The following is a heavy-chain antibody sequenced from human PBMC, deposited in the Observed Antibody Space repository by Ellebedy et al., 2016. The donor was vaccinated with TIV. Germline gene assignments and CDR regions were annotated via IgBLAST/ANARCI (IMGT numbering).Heavy chain of an antibody. V-gene: IGHV3-74*01. D-gene: IGHD3-22*01. Sequence: GESLKISCAASGFTFSSYWMHWVRQAPGKGLVWVSRINSDGSSTSYADSVKGRFTISRDNAKNTLYLQMNSLRAEDTAVYYCANLGRSNNHYYHKGTYWGQGTLVTVSS. J-gene: IGHJ4*02. CDR2: INSDGSST. CDR3: ANLGRSNNHYYHKGTY. CDR1: GFTFSSYW.